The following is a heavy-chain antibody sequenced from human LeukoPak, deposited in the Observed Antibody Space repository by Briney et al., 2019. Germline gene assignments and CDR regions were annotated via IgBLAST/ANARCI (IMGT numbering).Heavy chain of an antibody. D-gene: IGHD3-9*01. CDR2: IYYSGST. CDR1: GGSISSGDYY. V-gene: IGHV4-30-4*01. CDR3: ARGVYDILTGYYRKPYDY. Sequence: SETLSLTCTVSGGSISSGDYYWSWIRQPPGKGLEWIGYIYYSGSTYYNPSLKSRVTISVDTSKNQFSLKLSSVTAADTAVYYCARGVYDILTGYYRKPYDYWGQETLVTVSS. J-gene: IGHJ4*02.